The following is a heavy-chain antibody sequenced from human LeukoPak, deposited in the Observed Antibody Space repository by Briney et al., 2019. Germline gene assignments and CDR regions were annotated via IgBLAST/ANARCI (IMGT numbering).Heavy chain of an antibody. CDR1: GYSISSGYY. CDR3: ARASGSYGSGSYYYYGMDV. D-gene: IGHD3-10*01. J-gene: IGHJ6*04. CDR2: IFHSGST. V-gene: IGHV4-38-2*01. Sequence: SETLCLTCAVSGYSISSGYYWGWIRQPPGKGLEWIGSIFHSGSTYYNPSLKSRVNMSVDTSKNQISLKLSSVTAAATAVYYCARASGSYGSGSYYYYGMDVWGKGTTVTVSS.